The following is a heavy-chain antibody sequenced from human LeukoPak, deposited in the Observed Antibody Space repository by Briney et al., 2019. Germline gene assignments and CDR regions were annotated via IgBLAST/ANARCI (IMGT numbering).Heavy chain of an antibody. V-gene: IGHV4-39*01. D-gene: IGHD1-1*01. CDR2: IYYSGST. CDR3: ARAYNWNDNVYFDY. CDR1: GGSTSSSSYY. Sequence: SETLSPTCTVSGGSTSSSSYYWGWIRQPPGKGLEWIGSIYYSGSTYYNPSLKSRVTISVDTSKNQFSLKLSSVTAADTAVYYCARAYNWNDNVYFDYWGQGTLVTVSS. J-gene: IGHJ4*02.